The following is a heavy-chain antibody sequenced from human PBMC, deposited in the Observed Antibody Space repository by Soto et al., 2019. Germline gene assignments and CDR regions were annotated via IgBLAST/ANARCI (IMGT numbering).Heavy chain of an antibody. V-gene: IGHV1-69*13. CDR2: IIPIFGTA. Sequence: SVKVSCKASGGTFSSYAISWVRQAPGQGLEWMGGIIPIFGTANYAQKFQGRVTITADESTSTAYMELSSLRSEDTAVYYCAREGPTGIVVVPAGGYYYYGMDVWGQGTTVTVSS. CDR3: AREGPTGIVVVPAGGYYYYGMDV. J-gene: IGHJ6*02. D-gene: IGHD2-2*01. CDR1: GGTFSSYA.